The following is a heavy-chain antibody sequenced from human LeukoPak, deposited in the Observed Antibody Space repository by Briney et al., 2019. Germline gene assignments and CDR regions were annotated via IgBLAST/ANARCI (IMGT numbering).Heavy chain of an antibody. V-gene: IGHV3-21*01. CDR3: ARDLSRDYYGSGSYQR. Sequence: GGSLRLSCAASGFTFSSCSMNWVPEAPGKGLEGVSSIRSSSSYIYYPDSVKGRFTTSKDNATNSPDLQLTSLRAEDRVVDCVARDLSRDYYGSGSYQRWGQGTLVTVSS. CDR1: GFTFSSCS. CDR2: IRSSSSYI. J-gene: IGHJ4*02. D-gene: IGHD3-10*01.